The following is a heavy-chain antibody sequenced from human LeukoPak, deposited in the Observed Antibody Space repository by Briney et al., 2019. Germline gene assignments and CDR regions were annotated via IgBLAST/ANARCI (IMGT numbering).Heavy chain of an antibody. V-gene: IGHV1-18*01. CDR3: ARGPSFLLYCSSTSCAIYYYMDV. CDR2: ISAYNGNT. J-gene: IGHJ6*03. D-gene: IGHD2-2*01. CDR1: GYTFTSYG. Sequence: ASXKVSCKASGYTFTSYGISWVRQAPGQGLEWMGWISAYNGNTNYAQKLQGRVTITTDTSTSTAYMELRSLRSDDTAVYYCARGPSFLLYCSSTSCAIYYYMDVWGKGTTVTVSS.